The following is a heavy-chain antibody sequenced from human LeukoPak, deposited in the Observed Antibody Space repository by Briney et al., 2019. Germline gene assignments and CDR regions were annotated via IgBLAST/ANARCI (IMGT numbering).Heavy chain of an antibody. Sequence: SETLSLTCTVSGGSISSSSYYWGWIRQPPGKGLEWIGSIYYSGSTYYNPSLKSRVTISVDTSKNQFSLKLSSVTAADTAVYYCARGRRIVVVLGTTRTHRDYYMDVWGKGTTVTVSS. J-gene: IGHJ6*03. CDR1: GGSISSSSYY. CDR2: IYYSGST. V-gene: IGHV4-39*07. CDR3: ARGRRIVVVLGTTRTHRDYYMDV. D-gene: IGHD2-15*01.